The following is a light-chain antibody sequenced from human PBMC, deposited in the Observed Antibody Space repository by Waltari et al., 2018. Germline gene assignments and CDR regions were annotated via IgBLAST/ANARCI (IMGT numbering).Light chain of an antibody. J-gene: IGKJ4*01. Sequence: EIVMTPSPVTLSRSPGERATLSCRASQSVSSTLAWYQQKPGQAPRLLIYGASSRATGIPDRFSGSGSGTDFTLTITSLEPEDVGVYYCLQRSNWPLTFGGGTKVEIK. CDR2: GAS. CDR3: LQRSNWPLT. V-gene: IGKV3D-15*01. CDR1: QSVSST.